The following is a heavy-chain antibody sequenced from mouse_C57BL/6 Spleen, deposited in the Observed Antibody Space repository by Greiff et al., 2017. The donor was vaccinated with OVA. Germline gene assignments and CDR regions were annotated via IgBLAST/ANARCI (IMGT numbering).Heavy chain of an antibody. CDR1: GFTFSSYG. CDR3: ARQWGDGYGNYFDY. CDR2: ISSGGSYT. Sequence: EVQLVESGGDLVKPGGSLKLSCAASGFTFSSYGMSWVRQTPDKRLEWVATISSGGSYTYYPDSVKGRFTISRDNAKNTLYLQMSSLKSEDTAMYYCARQWGDGYGNYFDYWGQGTTLTVSS. V-gene: IGHV5-6*01. D-gene: IGHD2-10*02. J-gene: IGHJ2*01.